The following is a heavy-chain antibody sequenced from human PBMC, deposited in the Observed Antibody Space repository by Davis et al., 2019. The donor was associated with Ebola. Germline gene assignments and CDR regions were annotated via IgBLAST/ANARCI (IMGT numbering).Heavy chain of an antibody. D-gene: IGHD7-27*01. CDR1: GYTFITYY. CDR3: ARETGDGGGMDV. Sequence: ASVKVSCKASGYTFITYYIHWVRQAPGQGLEWMGIINPSGGSSTYAQKFQGRVTMTRDTSTSTVYMELSSLRSEDTAVYYCARETGDGGGMDVWGKGTTVTVSS. V-gene: IGHV1-46*01. CDR2: INPSGGSS. J-gene: IGHJ6*04.